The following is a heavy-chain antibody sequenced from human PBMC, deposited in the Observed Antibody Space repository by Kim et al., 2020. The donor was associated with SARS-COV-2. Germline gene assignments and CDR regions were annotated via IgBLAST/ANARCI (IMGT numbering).Heavy chain of an antibody. D-gene: IGHD2-15*01. Sequence: KGRFTISRDNSKNTLYLQGNSLRAEDTAVYYCAKAGGYCSAGSCYSSSDYWGQGTLVTVSS. V-gene: IGHV3-23*01. CDR3: AKAGGYCSAGSCYSSSDY. J-gene: IGHJ4*02.